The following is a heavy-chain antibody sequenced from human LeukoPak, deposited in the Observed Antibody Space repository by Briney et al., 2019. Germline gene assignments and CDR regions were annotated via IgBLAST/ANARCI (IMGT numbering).Heavy chain of an antibody. CDR3: ARVDYGDYSKDFDY. CDR1: GESFNDYY. Sequence: SETLSLTCSAYGESFNDYYWSWIRQPPGKGLEWIGEINHRGRTNYNPSLKSRVTISVDTSKNQFSLRLSSVTAADTAMYYCARVDYGDYSKDFDYWGQGILVTVSS. J-gene: IGHJ4*02. CDR2: INHRGRT. D-gene: IGHD4-17*01. V-gene: IGHV4-34*01.